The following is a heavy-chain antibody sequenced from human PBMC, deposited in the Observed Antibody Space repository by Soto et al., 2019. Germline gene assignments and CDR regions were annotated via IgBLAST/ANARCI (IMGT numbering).Heavy chain of an antibody. CDR1: GGSFSGYY. J-gene: IGHJ6*02. CDR3: ARRLLYSSSGLDV. D-gene: IGHD6-6*01. Sequence: SETLSLTCAVYGGSFSGYYWSWIRQPPGKGLEWIGEINHSGSTNYNPSLKSRVTISVDTSKNQFSLKLSSVTAADTAVYYCARRLLYSSSGLDVWGQGTTVTVSS. V-gene: IGHV4-34*01. CDR2: INHSGST.